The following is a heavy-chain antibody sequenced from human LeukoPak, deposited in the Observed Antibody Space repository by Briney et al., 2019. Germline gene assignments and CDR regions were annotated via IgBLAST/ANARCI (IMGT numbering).Heavy chain of an antibody. CDR1: GGSISSGGYS. CDR3: ARALPNYYYYYYMDV. Sequence: PSETLSLTCAVSGGSISSGGYSWSWIRQPPGKGLEWIGYIYYSGSTYYNPPLKSRVTISVDTSKNQFSLKLSSVTAADTAVYYCARALPNYYYYYYMDVWGKGTTVTVSS. CDR2: IYYSGST. J-gene: IGHJ6*03. V-gene: IGHV4-30-4*07.